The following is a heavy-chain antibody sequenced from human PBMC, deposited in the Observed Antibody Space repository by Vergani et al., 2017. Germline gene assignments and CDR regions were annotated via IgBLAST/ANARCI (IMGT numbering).Heavy chain of an antibody. CDR2: INHSGST. J-gene: IGHJ4*02. D-gene: IGHD3-10*01. CDR1: GGSFSGYY. V-gene: IGHV4-34*01. Sequence: QVQLQQWGAGLLKPSETLSLTCAVYGGSFSGYYWSWIRQPPGKGLEWIGEINHSGSTNYNPSLKSRVTISVDTSKNQFSLKLSSVTAADTAVYYCARGPQTPRRYYYGSGRYYNLPGGYYFDYWGQGTLVTVSS. CDR3: ARGPQTPRRYYYGSGRYYNLPGGYYFDY.